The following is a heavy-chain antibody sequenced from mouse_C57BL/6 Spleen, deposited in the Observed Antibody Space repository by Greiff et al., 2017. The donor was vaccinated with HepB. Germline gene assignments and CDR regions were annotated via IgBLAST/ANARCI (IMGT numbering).Heavy chain of an antibody. V-gene: IGHV1-12*01. Sequence: QVQLQQSGAELVRPGASVKMSCKASGYTFTSYNKHWVKQTPRQGLEWIGAIYPGNGDTSYNQKFKGKATLTVDKSSSTAYMQLSSLTSEDSAVYFCARGDLDGNNGYAMDYWGQGTSVTVSS. CDR2: IYPGNGDT. J-gene: IGHJ4*01. CDR1: GYTFTSYN. CDR3: ARGDLDGNNGYAMDY. D-gene: IGHD2-1*01.